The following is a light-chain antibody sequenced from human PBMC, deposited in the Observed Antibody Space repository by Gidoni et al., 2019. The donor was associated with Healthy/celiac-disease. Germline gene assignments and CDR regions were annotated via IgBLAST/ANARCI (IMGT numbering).Light chain of an antibody. J-gene: IGKJ5*01. CDR2: AAS. V-gene: IGKV1-NL1*01. CDR3: HQYYSTPIT. Sequence: DIQMTQSPSALSASVGDRVTITCRASQGMSNSLAWYQQKPGKAPKLLLYAASRLESGVPSMFSGSGSGTDYTLTISSLQPEDFATYYCHQYYSTPITFGQGTRLEIK. CDR1: QGMSNS.